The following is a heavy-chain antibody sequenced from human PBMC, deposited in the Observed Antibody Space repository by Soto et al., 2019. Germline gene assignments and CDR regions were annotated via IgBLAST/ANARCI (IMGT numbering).Heavy chain of an antibody. CDR2: IHPKDGRT. CDR1: GDTFTNYY. CDR3: ARALTEFDF. V-gene: IGHV1-46*01. Sequence: QVHLVQSGAEVKKPGASVKVSCKASGDTFTNYYLHWVRQAPGQGLEWMGIIHPKDGRTSYAQRFQGRVTMTRDASTNTVFMELNSLRYEDTAVYYCARALTEFDFWGPGSLITVSS. J-gene: IGHJ4*02.